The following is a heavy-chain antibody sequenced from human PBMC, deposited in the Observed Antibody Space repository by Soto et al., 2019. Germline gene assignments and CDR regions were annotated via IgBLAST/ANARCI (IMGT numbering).Heavy chain of an antibody. J-gene: IGHJ5*02. Sequence: QVQMVQSGAEVKKPGSSVKVSCKASGGTFSSYAISWVRQAPGQGLEWMGGIIPIFGTANYAQKFQGRVTITADESTGTAYMERSSLRSEDTAVYYCAKSGAGFLDGSGGGNWFDPWGQGTLVTVSS. CDR3: AKSGAGFLDGSGGGNWFDP. CDR1: GGTFSSYA. D-gene: IGHD3-10*01. V-gene: IGHV1-69*01. CDR2: IIPIFGTA.